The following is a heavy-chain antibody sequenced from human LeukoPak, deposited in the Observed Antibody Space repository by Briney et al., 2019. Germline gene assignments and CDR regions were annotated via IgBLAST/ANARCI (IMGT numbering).Heavy chain of an antibody. CDR1: GGSFSGYY. V-gene: IGHV4-34*01. D-gene: IGHD5-12*01. J-gene: IGHJ4*02. Sequence: SETLSLTCAVYGGSFSGYYWSWIRQPPGKGLEWIGEINHSGSTNYNPSLKSRVIISVDTSKNQFSLKLSSVTAADTAVYYCARGGIEEMATTPFDYWGQGTLVTVSS. CDR3: ARGGIEEMATTPFDY. CDR2: INHSGST.